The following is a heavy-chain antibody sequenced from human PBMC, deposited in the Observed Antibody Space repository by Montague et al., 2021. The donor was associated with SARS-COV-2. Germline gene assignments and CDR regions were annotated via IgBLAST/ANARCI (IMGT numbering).Heavy chain of an antibody. Sequence: SETLSLTCAVHGGSFSTYSWNWIRQPPGKGLEWIGEIHHGGSTNYNPSLKSRVTISVDTSKNQFSLKLTSVAAADTAVYYCARLGDGVVPSPILGVGPYYSYYYRDVWGKGTTVTVSS. CDR1: GGSFSTYS. V-gene: IGHV4-34*01. J-gene: IGHJ6*03. D-gene: IGHD3-10*01. CDR3: ARLGDGVVPSPILGVGPYYSYYYRDV. CDR2: IHHGGST.